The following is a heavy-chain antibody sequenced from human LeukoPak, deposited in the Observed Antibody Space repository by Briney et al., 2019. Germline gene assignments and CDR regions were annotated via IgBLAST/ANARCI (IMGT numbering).Heavy chain of an antibody. J-gene: IGHJ3*02. CDR1: GGSISSYY. CDR2: IYTSGST. Sequence: SETLSLTCTVSGGSISSYYWSWIRQPAGKGLEWIGRIYTSGSTNYNPSLKSRVTMSVDTSKNQFSLKLSSVTAADTAVYYCARDGLTIFGVVIGAFDIWGQGTMVTVSS. CDR3: ARDGLTIFGVVIGAFDI. V-gene: IGHV4-4*07. D-gene: IGHD3-3*01.